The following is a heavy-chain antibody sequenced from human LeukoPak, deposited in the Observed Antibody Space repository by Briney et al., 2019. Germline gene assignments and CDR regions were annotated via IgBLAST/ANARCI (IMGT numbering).Heavy chain of an antibody. Sequence: PSQTLSLTCTVSGGSISSGSYYWSWIRQPAGKGLEWIGRIYTGGSTNYNPSLKSRVTISVDTSKNQFSLKLSSVTAADTAVYYCARGKLPKLMYFDYWGQGTLVTVSS. CDR3: ARGKLPKLMYFDY. V-gene: IGHV4-61*02. CDR1: GGSISSGSYY. J-gene: IGHJ4*02. CDR2: IYTGGST. D-gene: IGHD1-26*01.